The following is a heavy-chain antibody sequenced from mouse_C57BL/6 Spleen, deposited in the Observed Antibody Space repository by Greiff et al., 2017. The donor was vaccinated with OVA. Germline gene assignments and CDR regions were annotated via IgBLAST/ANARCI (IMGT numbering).Heavy chain of an antibody. Sequence: EVKLVESGGDLVKPGGSLKLSCAASGFTFSSYGMSWVRQTPDKRLEWVATISSGGSYTYYPDSLKGRFTISRDNAKNTLYLQMSSLKSEDTAMYYCARHGGLPDAMDYWGQGTSVTVSS. J-gene: IGHJ4*01. CDR1: GFTFSSYG. V-gene: IGHV5-6*01. CDR2: ISSGGSYT. CDR3: ARHGGLPDAMDY. D-gene: IGHD2-2*01.